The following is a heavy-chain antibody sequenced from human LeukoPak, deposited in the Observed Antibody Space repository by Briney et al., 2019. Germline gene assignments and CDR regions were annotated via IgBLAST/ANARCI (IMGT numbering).Heavy chain of an antibody. CDR1: GYTFTTYG. CDR2: ISTYSGIT. J-gene: IGHJ4*02. Sequence: ASVKVSCKASGYTFTTYGISWVRQAPGQGLEWMGWISTYSGITNYAQKLQGRVTMTTDTSTRTAYMELRSLRFDDTAVYYCARDLGHSSGTIDYWGQGTLVTVSS. CDR3: ARDLGHSSGTIDY. V-gene: IGHV1-18*01. D-gene: IGHD6-25*01.